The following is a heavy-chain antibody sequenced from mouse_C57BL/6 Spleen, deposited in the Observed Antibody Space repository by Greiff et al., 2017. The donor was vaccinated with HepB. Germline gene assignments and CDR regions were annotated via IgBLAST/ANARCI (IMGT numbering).Heavy chain of an antibody. J-gene: IGHJ1*03. CDR2: INPYNGGT. CDR3: ARKGYYSNNYWYFDV. D-gene: IGHD2-5*01. Sequence: VQLQQSGPVLVKPGASVKMSCKASGYTFTDYYMNWVKQSHGKSLEWIGVINPYNGGTSYNQKFKGKATLTVDKSSSTAYMELNSLTSEDSAVYYCARKGYYSNNYWYFDVWGTGTTVTVSS. V-gene: IGHV1-19*01. CDR1: GYTFTDYY.